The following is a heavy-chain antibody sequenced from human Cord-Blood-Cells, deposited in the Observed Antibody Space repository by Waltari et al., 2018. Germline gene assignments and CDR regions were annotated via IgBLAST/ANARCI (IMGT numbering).Heavy chain of an antibody. CDR2: IYYSGST. CDR3: AAGMAAAGTRWFDP. CDR1: GGSISSSSYY. J-gene: IGHJ5*02. V-gene: IGHV4-39*01. Sequence: QLQLQESGPGLVKPSETLSLTCTVSGGSISSSSYYWGWISQPPGKGLEWIGSIYYSGSTYYNPSLKSRVTISVDTSKNQFSLKLSSVTAADTAVYYCAAGMAAAGTRWFDPWGQGTLVTVSS. D-gene: IGHD6-13*01.